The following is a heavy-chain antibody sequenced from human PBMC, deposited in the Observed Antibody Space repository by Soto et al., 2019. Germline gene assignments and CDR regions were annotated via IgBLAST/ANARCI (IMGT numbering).Heavy chain of an antibody. CDR1: GFTVSSNY. D-gene: IGHD3-16*01. J-gene: IGHJ3*02. Sequence: EVQLVESGGGLVQPGGSLRLSCAASGFTVSSNYMSWVRQAPGKGLEWVSVIYSGGSTYYADSVKGRFTISRDNSKNTLQLQMNSLRAEDTAVYYCARTRQRIGGACDIWGQGTMVTVSS. CDR3: ARTRQRIGGACDI. CDR2: IYSGGST. V-gene: IGHV3-66*01.